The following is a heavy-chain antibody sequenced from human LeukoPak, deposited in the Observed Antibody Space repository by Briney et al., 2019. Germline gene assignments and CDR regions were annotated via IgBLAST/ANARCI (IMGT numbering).Heavy chain of an antibody. J-gene: IGHJ4*02. CDR2: IYYSGST. CDR1: GDSISSSGYY. Sequence: SETLSLTCTVSGDSISSSGYYWGWIRQPPGKGLEWIGCIYYSGSTYYNPSLKSRVTISVDTSKNQFSLKLSSVTAADTAVYYCARWGAAAGPCWGQGTLVTVSS. CDR3: ARWGAAAGPC. V-gene: IGHV4-39*07. D-gene: IGHD6-13*01.